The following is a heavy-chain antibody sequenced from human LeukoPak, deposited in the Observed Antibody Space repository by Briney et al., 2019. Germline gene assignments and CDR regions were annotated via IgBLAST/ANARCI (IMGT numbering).Heavy chain of an antibody. V-gene: IGHV1-8*03. CDR2: MNPSIGNT. Sequence: GASVTLSCKASGYTFTSYDINWVRQATGQGLEWMGWMNPSIGNTGYAQKFQSRVTITRNTSISTAYMELSNLRSEDTAVYYCARGRWVTMVRGVIGESSLDVWGTGT. J-gene: IGHJ6*03. D-gene: IGHD3-10*01. CDR1: GYTFTSYD. CDR3: ARGRWVTMVRGVIGESSLDV.